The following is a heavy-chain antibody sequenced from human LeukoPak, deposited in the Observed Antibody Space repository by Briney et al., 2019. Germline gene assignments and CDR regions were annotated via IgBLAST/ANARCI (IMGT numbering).Heavy chain of an antibody. CDR2: IIPIFDTA. D-gene: IGHD6-13*01. CDR3: ARGMTKLAAAFGY. Sequence: GASVKVSCKASGGSFSSYAVNWVRQAPGQGLEWMGGIIPIFDTANYAQKFQGRVTITADESTSTAYMELSSLRSDDTAVYYCARGMTKLAAAFGYWGQGTLVTVSS. J-gene: IGHJ4*02. V-gene: IGHV1-69*13. CDR1: GGSFSSYA.